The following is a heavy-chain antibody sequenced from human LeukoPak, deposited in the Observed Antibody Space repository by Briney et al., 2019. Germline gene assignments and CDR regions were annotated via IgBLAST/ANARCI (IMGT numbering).Heavy chain of an antibody. J-gene: IGHJ3*02. V-gene: IGHV3-30*04. CDR3: ARELSTVHAFDI. CDR2: ISYDGSNK. D-gene: IGHD4-17*01. Sequence: GGSLRLSCAASGFTFSSYAMHWVRQAPGKGLEWVAVISYDGSNKYYADSVKGRFTISRDNSKNTLYLQMNSLRAEDTAVYYCARELSTVHAFDIWGQGTMVTVSS. CDR1: GFTFSSYA.